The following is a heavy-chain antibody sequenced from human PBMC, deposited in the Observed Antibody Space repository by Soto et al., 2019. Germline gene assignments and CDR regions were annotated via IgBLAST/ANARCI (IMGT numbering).Heavy chain of an antibody. CDR2: INHSGST. D-gene: IGHD5-12*01. CDR1: GGSFSGYY. Sequence: SETLSLTCAVYGGSFSGYYWSWIRQPPGKGLEWIGEINHSGSTNYNPSLKSRVPISVDTSKNQFSLKLSSVTAADTAVYYCARPRGYSGYDSWDGYNWFDPWGQGTLVTVSS. CDR3: ARPRGYSGYDSWDGYNWFDP. J-gene: IGHJ5*02. V-gene: IGHV4-34*01.